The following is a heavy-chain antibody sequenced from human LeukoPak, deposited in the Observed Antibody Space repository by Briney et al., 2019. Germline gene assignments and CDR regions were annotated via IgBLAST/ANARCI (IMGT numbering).Heavy chain of an antibody. V-gene: IGHV1-2*02. J-gene: IGHJ4*02. D-gene: IGHD3-22*01. CDR3: ARAMIVVVLPDY. CDR2: INPNSGGT. CDR1: GYTFTGYY. Sequence: VASVKVSCKASGYTFTGYYMHWVRQAPGQGLEWMGWINPNSGGTNYAQKFQGRVTMTRDTSISTAYMELSRLRSDDTAVYYCARAMIVVVLPDYWGQGTLVTVSS.